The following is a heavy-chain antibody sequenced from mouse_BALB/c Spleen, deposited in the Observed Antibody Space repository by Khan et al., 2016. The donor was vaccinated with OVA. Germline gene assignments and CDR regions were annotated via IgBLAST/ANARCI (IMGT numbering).Heavy chain of an antibody. D-gene: IGHD1-1*01. V-gene: IGHV5-6*01. CDR1: GFTFSTYG. J-gene: IGHJ3*01. CDR3: TRIAYYYDSEGFAY. Sequence: EVELVESGGDLVKPGGSLKLSCAASGFTFSTYGMSWVRQTPDKRLEWVATFSTGGSYTYYPDSVKGRFTISRDNAKNTLYLQMSGLKSADTAMFYCTRIAYYYDSEGFAYWGQGTLVTVSA. CDR2: FSTGGSYT.